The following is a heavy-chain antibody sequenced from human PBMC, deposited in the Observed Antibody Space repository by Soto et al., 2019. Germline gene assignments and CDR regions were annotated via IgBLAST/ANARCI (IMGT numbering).Heavy chain of an antibody. Sequence: APVKVSCKASGYTFTSYAINWVRQATGQGLEWMGWMNPNSGNTGYAQKFQGRVTMTRNTSISTAYMELSSLRSEDTAVYYCARLMVRGPSYYMDVWGKGTTVTVSS. CDR1: GYTFTSYA. V-gene: IGHV1-8*01. CDR3: ARLMVRGPSYYMDV. D-gene: IGHD3-10*01. CDR2: MNPNSGNT. J-gene: IGHJ6*03.